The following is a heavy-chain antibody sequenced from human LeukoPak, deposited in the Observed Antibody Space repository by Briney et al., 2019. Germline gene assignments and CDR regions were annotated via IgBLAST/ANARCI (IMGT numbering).Heavy chain of an antibody. J-gene: IGHJ4*02. V-gene: IGHV3-33*01. Sequence: GGSLRLSCVVSGLRFRNYGMHWVRQAPGKGLEWVAVIYYDGSNQYYADSEKGRFTVSRDNAKNTLYLQMDSLRAEDTAVYYCATDRNSGKYYDYWGQGTLVTVSS. CDR3: ATDRNSGKYYDY. CDR1: GLRFRNYG. D-gene: IGHD1-26*01. CDR2: IYYDGSNQ.